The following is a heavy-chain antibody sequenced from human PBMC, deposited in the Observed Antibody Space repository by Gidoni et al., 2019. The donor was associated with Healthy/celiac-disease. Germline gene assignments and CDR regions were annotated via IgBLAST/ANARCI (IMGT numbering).Heavy chain of an antibody. CDR3: ARSDSSSWDWFDP. CDR1: GFTFSDYY. Sequence: QVQLVESGGGLVKPGGSLRLSCAASGFTFSDYYMSWIRQAPGKGLEWVSYISSSSSYTNYADSVKGRFTISRDNAKNSLYLQMNSLRAEDTAVYYCARSDSSSWDWFDPWGQGTLVTVSS. CDR2: ISSSSSYT. D-gene: IGHD6-13*01. V-gene: IGHV3-11*06. J-gene: IGHJ5*02.